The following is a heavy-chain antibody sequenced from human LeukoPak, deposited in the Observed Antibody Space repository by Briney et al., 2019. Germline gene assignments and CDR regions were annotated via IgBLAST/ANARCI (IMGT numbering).Heavy chain of an antibody. CDR2: INPNSGGT. CDR1: GYTFTGYY. D-gene: IGHD3-10*01. Sequence: GASVKVSCKASGYTFTGYYIHWVRQAPGQGLEWMGWINPNSGGTNYAQKFQGRVTMTRDMSTSTVYMELSSLRSEDTAVYYCAREKTYYYGSGSYGWFDPWGQGTLVTVSS. CDR3: AREKTYYYGSGSYGWFDP. V-gene: IGHV1-2*02. J-gene: IGHJ5*02.